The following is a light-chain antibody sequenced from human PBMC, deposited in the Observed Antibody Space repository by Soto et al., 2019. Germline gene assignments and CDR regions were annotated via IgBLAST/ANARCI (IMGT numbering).Light chain of an antibody. CDR3: QQYNSWT. V-gene: IGKV1-5*01. J-gene: IGKJ1*01. CDR2: DAS. CDR1: QSISSW. Sequence: DIHLTQSPTTLSASVGDRVTITCRASQSISSWLAWYQQKPGTAPKLLIYDASSLESAVPSRGSGSGSGTEFTLTISSLQPDDFASYHCQQYNSWTFGQGTKVDI.